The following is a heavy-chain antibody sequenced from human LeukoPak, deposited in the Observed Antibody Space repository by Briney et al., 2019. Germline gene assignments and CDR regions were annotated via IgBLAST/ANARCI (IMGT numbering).Heavy chain of an antibody. D-gene: IGHD3-22*01. CDR2: INPNSGGT. CDR3: ARDPTYYYDSSGYGRAYYFDY. Sequence: ASVKVSCKASGYTFTSYDTNWVRQATGQGLEWMGWINPNSGGTNYAQKFQGWVTMTRDTSISTAYMELSRLRSDDTAVYYCARDPTYYYDSSGYGRAYYFDYWGQGTLVTVSS. J-gene: IGHJ4*02. V-gene: IGHV1-2*04. CDR1: GYTFTSYD.